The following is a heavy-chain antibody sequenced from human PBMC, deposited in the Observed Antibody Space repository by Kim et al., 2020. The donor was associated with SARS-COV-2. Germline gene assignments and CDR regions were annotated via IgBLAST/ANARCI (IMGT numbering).Heavy chain of an antibody. V-gene: IGHV3-23*01. D-gene: IGHD3-22*01. CDR3: ASQPSITMIVVVPFDY. Sequence: SVKGRFTISRDNSKNTRYLQMNSLRAEDTAVYYCASQPSITMIVVVPFDYWGQGTLVTVSS. J-gene: IGHJ4*02.